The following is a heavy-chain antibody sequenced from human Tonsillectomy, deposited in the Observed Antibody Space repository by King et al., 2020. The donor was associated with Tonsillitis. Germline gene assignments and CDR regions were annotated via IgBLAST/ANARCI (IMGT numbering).Heavy chain of an antibody. CDR3: ATVDIVATPSPDY. CDR1: GYTFTGYY. V-gene: IGHV1-2*02. CDR2: INPNSGGT. D-gene: IGHD5-12*01. Sequence: QLVQSGAEVKKPGASVKVSCKASGYTFTGYYMHWVRQAPGQGLEWMGWINPNSGGTNYAQKFQGRVTMTRDTSISTTYMELSRLRSDDTAVYYCATVDIVATPSPDYWGQGTLVTVSS. J-gene: IGHJ4*02.